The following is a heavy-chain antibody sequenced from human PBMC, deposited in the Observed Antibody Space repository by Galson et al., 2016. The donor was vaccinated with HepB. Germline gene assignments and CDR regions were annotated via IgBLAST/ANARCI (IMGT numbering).Heavy chain of an antibody. CDR1: GFTFRNYA. J-gene: IGHJ4*02. CDR2: ISGSGAST. Sequence: SLRLSCAASGFTFRNYAMSWVRQAPGKGLEWVSTISGSGASTYFADSVKGRFSTSRDNSKNTLYLQMNSLRAEDTAVYYCAKDRDYDFWGGYHGFDYWGQGTLVTVSS. D-gene: IGHD3-3*01. CDR3: AKDRDYDFWGGYHGFDY. V-gene: IGHV3-23*01.